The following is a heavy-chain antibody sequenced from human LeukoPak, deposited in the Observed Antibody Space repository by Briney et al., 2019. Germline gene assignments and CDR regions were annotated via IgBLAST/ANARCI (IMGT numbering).Heavy chain of an antibody. CDR2: IRGSGADT. J-gene: IGHJ5*02. V-gene: IGHV3-23*01. D-gene: IGHD2-2*02. Sequence: PGGSLRLSCAASGFTFSTYAMSWVRQAPGKGLEWVSSIRGSGADTYYADYVKGRFIISRDNSKNTLYLQMNSLRAEDTALYYCAKDDEGGCTSASCYKWFDPWGQGALVIVSS. CDR1: GFTFSTYA. CDR3: AKDDEGGCTSASCYKWFDP.